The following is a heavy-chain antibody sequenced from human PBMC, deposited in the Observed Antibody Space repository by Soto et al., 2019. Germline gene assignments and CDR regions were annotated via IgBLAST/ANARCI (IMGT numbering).Heavy chain of an antibody. J-gene: IGHJ3*02. D-gene: IGHD2-15*01. V-gene: IGHV4-34*01. CDR2: IYYSGST. CDR3: ARHAKSTFMVVAAIDAFDI. CDR1: GGSFSGYY. Sequence: PSETLSLTCAVYGGSFSGYYWSWIRQPPGKGLEWIGSIYYSGSTYYNPSLKSRVTISVDTSKDQFSLKLSSVTAADTAVYYCARHAKSTFMVVAAIDAFDIWGQGTMVTVSS.